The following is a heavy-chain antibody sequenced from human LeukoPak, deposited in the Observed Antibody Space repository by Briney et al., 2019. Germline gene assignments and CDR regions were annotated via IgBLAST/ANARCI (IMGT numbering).Heavy chain of an antibody. CDR2: ISAYNGNT. D-gene: IGHD4-23*01. V-gene: IGHV1-18*01. CDR1: GYTFTSYG. J-gene: IGHJ6*02. Sequence: ASVKVSCKASGYTFTSYGISWVRQAPGQGLEWMGWISAYNGNTNYAQKLQGRVTMTTDTSTSTAYMELRSLRSDDTAVYYCARTPDYGGRYYYYYGMDVWGQGTTVTVSS. CDR3: ARTPDYGGRYYYYYGMDV.